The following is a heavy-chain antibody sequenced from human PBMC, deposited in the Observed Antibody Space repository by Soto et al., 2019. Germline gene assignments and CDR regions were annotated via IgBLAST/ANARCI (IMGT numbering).Heavy chain of an antibody. V-gene: IGHV4-59*01. CDR2: IYYSGRT. J-gene: IGHJ4*01. Sequence: QVQLQESGPGLVRPSATLSLTCSVSGGSISDYQWNWIRQSPGKGLELIGYIYYSGRTNYNPSLKSRVTISLDPSTKQFSLRLRSVTAAATAVYYCERMRGLGEISAYFDYWGHGTLVTVSS. CDR1: GGSISDYQ. D-gene: IGHD3-16*02. CDR3: ERMRGLGEISAYFDY.